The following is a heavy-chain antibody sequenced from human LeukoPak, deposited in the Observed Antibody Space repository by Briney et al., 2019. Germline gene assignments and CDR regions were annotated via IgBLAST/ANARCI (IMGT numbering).Heavy chain of an antibody. Sequence: GGSLRLSCAASGFIFSSYNMNWVRQAPGKGLEWVSSISNGGGYIYYEDSVKGRFTISRDNAKNSLYLQMNSLRAEDTAVYYCAKDRLYCSSTSCSIKGSRHFDYWGQGTLVTVSS. V-gene: IGHV3-21*04. J-gene: IGHJ4*02. CDR1: GFIFSSYN. CDR2: ISNGGGYI. CDR3: AKDRLYCSSTSCSIKGSRHFDY. D-gene: IGHD2-2*01.